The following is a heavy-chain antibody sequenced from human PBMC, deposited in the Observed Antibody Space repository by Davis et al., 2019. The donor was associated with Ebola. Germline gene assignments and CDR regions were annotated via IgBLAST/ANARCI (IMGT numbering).Heavy chain of an antibody. CDR2: IYHSGST. CDR1: GASIRPYY. J-gene: IGHJ5*02. D-gene: IGHD3-3*01. CDR3: ARDRNITIFGVVIENWFDP. Sequence: SATLSLTCTVSGASIRPYYWSWIRQPLGKGLEWIGSIYHSGSTYYNPSLKSRVTISVDTSKNQFSLKLSSVTAADTAVYYCARDRNITIFGVVIENWFDPWGQGTLVTVSS. V-gene: IGHV4-59*01.